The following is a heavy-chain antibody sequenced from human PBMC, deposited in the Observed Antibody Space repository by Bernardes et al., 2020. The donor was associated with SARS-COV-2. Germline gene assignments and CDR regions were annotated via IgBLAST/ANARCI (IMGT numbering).Heavy chain of an antibody. V-gene: IGHV3-53*01. CDR2: FYRDGDT. Sequence: GGSLRLSCAASGFDVSSNYMSWVRQAPGKGLEWVSVFYRDGDTYYADSVKGRFTISRYNSKNTLYLQMNSLRAEDTAVYYCARAKYSERSGFYFWFFDLWGRGTLVTVSS. D-gene: IGHD3-22*01. J-gene: IGHJ2*01. CDR3: ARAKYSERSGFYFWFFDL. CDR1: GFDVSSNY.